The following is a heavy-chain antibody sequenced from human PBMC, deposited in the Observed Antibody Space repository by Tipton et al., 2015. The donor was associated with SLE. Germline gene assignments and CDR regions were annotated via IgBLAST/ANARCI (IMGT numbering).Heavy chain of an antibody. CDR2: IYTSGST. CDR1: GGSISSGSYY. V-gene: IGHV4-61*02. CDR3: ARDRAVLLGAFDI. D-gene: IGHD3-10*01. Sequence: TLSLTCTVSGGSISSGSYYWSWIRQPAGKGLEWIGCIYTSGSTNYNPSLKSRVTISVDTSKNQFSLKLSSVTAADTAVYYCARDRAVLLGAFDIWGQGTMVTVSS. J-gene: IGHJ3*02.